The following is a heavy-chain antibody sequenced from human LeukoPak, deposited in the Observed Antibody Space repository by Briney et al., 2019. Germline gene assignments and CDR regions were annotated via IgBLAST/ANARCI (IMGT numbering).Heavy chain of an antibody. CDR3: AKDQYRFTMVRGLTDH. V-gene: IGHV3-30*18. J-gene: IGHJ4*02. CDR1: GFTFSNSG. D-gene: IGHD3-10*01. CDR2: ISYEGRNK. Sequence: GRSLRLSCAASGFTFSNSGMHWVRQTPGKGLEWVAVISYEGRNKYYADSVKGRFTISRDNSKNTLYLQMSSLRAEDTAVYYCAKDQYRFTMVRGLTDHWGQGTLVTVSS.